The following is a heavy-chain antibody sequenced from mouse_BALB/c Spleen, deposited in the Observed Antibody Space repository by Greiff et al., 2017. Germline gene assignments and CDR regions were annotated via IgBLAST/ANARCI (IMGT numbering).Heavy chain of an antibody. CDR2: IYPGDGDT. Sequence: QVHVKQSGAELARPGASVKLSCKASGYTFTSYWMQWVKQRPGQGLEWIGAIYPGDGDTRYTQKFKGKATLTADKSSSTAYMQLSSLASEDSAVYYCASYYDYGDYAMDYWGQGTSVTVSS. J-gene: IGHJ4*01. D-gene: IGHD2-4*01. CDR1: GYTFTSYW. V-gene: IGHV1-87*01. CDR3: ASYYDYGDYAMDY.